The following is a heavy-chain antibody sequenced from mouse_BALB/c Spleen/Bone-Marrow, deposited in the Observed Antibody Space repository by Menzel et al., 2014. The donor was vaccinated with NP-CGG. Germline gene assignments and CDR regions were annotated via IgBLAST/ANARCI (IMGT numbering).Heavy chain of an antibody. D-gene: IGHD1-1*01. V-gene: IGHV14-3*02. CDR1: GFNIKDTY. CDR3: ASYYYGRYFDV. J-gene: IGHJ1*01. Sequence: EVKLMESGAELVKPGASVKLSCTASGFNIKDTYMHWVKQRPEQGLEWIGRIDPVNGNTKYDPKFHGKATITADTSSNTAYLQLSSLTSEDTAVYYCASYYYGRYFDVWGAGTTVTVSS. CDR2: IDPVNGNT.